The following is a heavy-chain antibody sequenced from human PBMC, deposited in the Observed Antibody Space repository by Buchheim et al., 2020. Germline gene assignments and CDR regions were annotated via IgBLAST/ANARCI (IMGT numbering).Heavy chain of an antibody. CDR3: ARTMVRGVPSMDY. CDR2: MNPASGAT. Sequence: QVQLVQSGAEVQKPGASVKVSCKASGYPFTSFDLNWVRQATGQGLECLGWMNPASGATGYAPKFKGRFTMTWDTSITTAYMELSSLTSDDTAVYYCARTMVRGVPSMDYWGQGTL. J-gene: IGHJ4*02. D-gene: IGHD3-10*01. CDR1: GYPFTSFD. V-gene: IGHV1-8*01.